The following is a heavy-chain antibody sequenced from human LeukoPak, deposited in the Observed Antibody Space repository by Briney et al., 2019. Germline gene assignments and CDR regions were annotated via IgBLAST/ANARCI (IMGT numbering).Heavy chain of an antibody. V-gene: IGHV3-20*04. Sequence: GGSLRLSCAACGFTFDDYAMSWVRQAPGKGLEWVSGIGKNGGNPGYADSVKGRFTISRDNAKNSLYLQMNSLRAEDTALFFCTRDPGTVAIDYWGQGTLVTVSS. CDR2: IGKNGGNP. CDR1: GFTFDDYA. CDR3: TRDPGTVAIDY. D-gene: IGHD6-19*01. J-gene: IGHJ4*02.